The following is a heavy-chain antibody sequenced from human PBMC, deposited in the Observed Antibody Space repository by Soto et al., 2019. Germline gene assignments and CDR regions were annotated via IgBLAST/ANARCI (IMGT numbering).Heavy chain of an antibody. CDR2: IIPIFGTA. D-gene: IGHD6-6*01. CDR3: ARXXXXSSLFGYYYYGMDV. CDR1: GGTFSSYA. J-gene: IGHJ6*02. Sequence: QVQLVQSGAEVKKPGSSVKVSCKASGGTFSSYAISWVRQAPGQGLEWMGGIIPIFGTANYAQKFQGRVTITADESTSTAYMELSSLRSEDTAVYYCARXXXXSSLFGYYYYGMDVWGQGTTVTVSS. V-gene: IGHV1-69*01.